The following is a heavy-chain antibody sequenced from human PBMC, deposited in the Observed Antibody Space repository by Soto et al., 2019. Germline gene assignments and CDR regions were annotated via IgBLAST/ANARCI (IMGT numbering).Heavy chain of an antibody. CDR1: GGSISSYY. Sequence: PSETLSLTCTVSGGSISSYYWSWIRQPPGKGLEWIGYIYYSGSSNYNPSLKSRVTISVDTSKNQFSLKLSSVTAADTAVYYCACIAAANWFDPCGQGTLVTVS. V-gene: IGHV4-59*01. CDR2: IYYSGSS. CDR3: ACIAAANWFDP. D-gene: IGHD6-25*01. J-gene: IGHJ5*02.